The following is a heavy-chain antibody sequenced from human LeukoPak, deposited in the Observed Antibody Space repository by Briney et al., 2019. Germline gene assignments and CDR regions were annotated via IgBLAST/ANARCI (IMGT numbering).Heavy chain of an antibody. V-gene: IGHV3-30-3*01. D-gene: IGHD3-22*01. CDR3: ARVYYDGSGGAFDI. J-gene: IGHJ3*02. CDR2: ISYDGSSK. Sequence: GRSLRLSCAASGFTFSSYAMHWVRQAPGKGLEWVAVISYDGSSKYYADSVKGRFTISGDNSKNMLYLQMSSLRAEDRAVYYCARVYYDGSGGAFDIWGQGTMVTVS. CDR1: GFTFSSYA.